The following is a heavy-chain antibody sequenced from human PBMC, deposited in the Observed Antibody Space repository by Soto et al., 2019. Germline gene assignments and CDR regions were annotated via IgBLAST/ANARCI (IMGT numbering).Heavy chain of an antibody. CDR1: GGTFSSYT. V-gene: IGHV1-69*02. CDR2: IIPILGIA. D-gene: IGHD2-15*01. Sequence: GASVKVSCKASGGTFSSYTISWVRQAPGQGLEWMGRIIPILGIANYAQKFQGRVTITADKSTSTAYMELSSLRSEDTAVYYCARSPPRRYCSGGSCYKGDNWFDPWGQGTLVTVPQ. CDR3: ARSPPRRYCSGGSCYKGDNWFDP. J-gene: IGHJ5*02.